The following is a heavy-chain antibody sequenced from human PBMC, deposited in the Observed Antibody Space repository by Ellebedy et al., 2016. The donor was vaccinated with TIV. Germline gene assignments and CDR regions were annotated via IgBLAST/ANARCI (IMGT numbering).Heavy chain of an antibody. J-gene: IGHJ5*02. V-gene: IGHV4-59*08. CDR1: GGSISSYY. CDR3: ARCTGAVAGTWFDP. D-gene: IGHD6-19*01. Sequence: SETLSLTXTVSGGSISSYYWSWIRQPPGKGLEWIGSIYHSGSTYYNPSLKSRVTISVDTSKNQFSLKLSSVTAADTAVYYCARCTGAVAGTWFDPWGQGTLVTVSS. CDR2: IYHSGST.